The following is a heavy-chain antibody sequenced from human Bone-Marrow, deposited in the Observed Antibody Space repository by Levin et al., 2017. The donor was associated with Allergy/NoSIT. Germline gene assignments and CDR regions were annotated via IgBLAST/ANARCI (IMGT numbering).Heavy chain of an antibody. Sequence: GGSLRLSCTASGFTFTTYWMTWVRQAPGKGLEWVARIKHDGSDKYYVDSVKGRFTVSRDNAKKSLYLHMNSLGVEDTAVYCCARGGVVYAMGYFYYGMDVWGQGTTVTVS. CDR2: IKHDGSDK. CDR3: ARGGVVYAMGYFYYGMDV. CDR1: GFTFTTYW. D-gene: IGHD2-8*01. V-gene: IGHV3-7*01. J-gene: IGHJ6*02.